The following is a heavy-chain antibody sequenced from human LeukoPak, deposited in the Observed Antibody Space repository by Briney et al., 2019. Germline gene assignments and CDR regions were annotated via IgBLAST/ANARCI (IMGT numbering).Heavy chain of an antibody. CDR2: ILASGSPT. CDR1: GFNFNSYT. J-gene: IGHJ4*02. Sequence: PGGSLRLSCAASGFNFNSYTMNWVRQAPGKGLQWVANILASGSPTYYADSVKGRFIISRDNSKSTLCLQMNSLRAEDTAVYYCAKQLGYCSDGSCYFPYWGQGTLVTVSS. V-gene: IGHV3-23*05. D-gene: IGHD2-15*01. CDR3: AKQLGYCSDGSCYFPY.